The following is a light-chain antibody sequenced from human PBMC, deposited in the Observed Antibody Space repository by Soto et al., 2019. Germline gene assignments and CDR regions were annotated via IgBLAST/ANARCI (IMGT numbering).Light chain of an antibody. CDR3: KQYNTSSYT. V-gene: IGKV1-5*03. CDR1: QNISRW. J-gene: IGKJ2*01. Sequence: DIQMTQSPSTLSASVGDRVTITCRASQNISRWLAWYQQKSGRAPNLLIFKASTLESGVPARFSGSGSGTEFTLSISSLQPDDFATYYCKQYNTSSYTFGQGTRLDIK. CDR2: KAS.